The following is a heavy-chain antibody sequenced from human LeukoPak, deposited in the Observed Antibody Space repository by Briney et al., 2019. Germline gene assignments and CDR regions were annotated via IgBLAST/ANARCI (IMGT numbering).Heavy chain of an antibody. J-gene: IGHJ5*02. CDR1: GGTFSSYA. D-gene: IGHD3-3*01. CDR2: MNPNSGNT. V-gene: IGHV1-8*02. CDR3: ATTEYYDFWSGYRKFDP. Sequence: ASVKVSCKASGGTFSSYAINWVRQATGQGLEWMGWMNPNSGNTGYAQKFQGRVTMTRNTSISTAYMELSSLRSEDTAVYYCATTEYYDFWSGYRKFDPWGQGTLVTVSS.